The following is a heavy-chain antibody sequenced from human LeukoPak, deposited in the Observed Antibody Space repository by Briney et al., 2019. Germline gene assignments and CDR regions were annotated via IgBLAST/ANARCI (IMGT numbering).Heavy chain of an antibody. CDR3: AKDLSRLETFSWFDP. V-gene: IGHV3-21*01. Sequence: GGSLRLSCAASGFTFSSYSMNWVRQAPGKGLEWVSSISSSSSYIYYADSVKGRFTISRDNSKNTLYLQMNSLRAEDTAVYYCAKDLSRLETFSWFDPWGQGTLVTVSS. D-gene: IGHD3-3*01. CDR1: GFTFSSYS. J-gene: IGHJ5*02. CDR2: ISSSSSYI.